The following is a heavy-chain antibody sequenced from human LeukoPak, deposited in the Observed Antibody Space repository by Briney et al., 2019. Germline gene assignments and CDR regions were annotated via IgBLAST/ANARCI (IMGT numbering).Heavy chain of an antibody. V-gene: IGHV3-21*01. CDR3: AILTAAGPFDY. CDR1: GFAFRSYV. CDR2: ISASGSDV. J-gene: IGHJ4*02. Sequence: PGGSLRLSCAASGFAFRSYVVNWVRQAPGKGLEWVSSISASGSDVNYADSVTGRFTVSRDNAKSSLYLEMNSLRAEDTAVYYCAILTAAGPFDYWGQGTLVTVSS. D-gene: IGHD6-13*01.